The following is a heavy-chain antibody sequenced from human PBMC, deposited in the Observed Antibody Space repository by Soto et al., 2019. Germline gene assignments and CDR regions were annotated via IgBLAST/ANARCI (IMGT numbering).Heavy chain of an antibody. CDR1: GGTFSGYS. D-gene: IGHD6-25*01. J-gene: IGHJ6*02. Sequence: QVRLVQSGPEMRRHGSSVTVSCQASGGTFSGYSVNWVRQAPGQGLEWMGEIIPIFDTTTHAPRFQGRLTFTADASTPTVFLVLNSLTPDDTAVYYCARRGGRGLDFWGQGTTVTVAS. CDR3: ARRGGRGLDF. V-gene: IGHV1-69*01. CDR2: IIPIFDTT.